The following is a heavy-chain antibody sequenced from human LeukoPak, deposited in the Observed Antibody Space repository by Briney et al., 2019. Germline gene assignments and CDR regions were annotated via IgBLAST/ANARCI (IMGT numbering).Heavy chain of an antibody. Sequence: PSETLSLTCTVSGGSISSYYWSWIRQPPGKGLEWIGYIYYSGSTNYNPSLKSRVTISVDTSKNQFSLKPSSVTAADTAVYYCARGGIQLWLYVLDYWGQGTLVTVSS. V-gene: IGHV4-59*01. CDR3: ARGGIQLWLYVLDY. CDR2: IYYSGST. CDR1: GGSISSYY. D-gene: IGHD5-18*01. J-gene: IGHJ4*02.